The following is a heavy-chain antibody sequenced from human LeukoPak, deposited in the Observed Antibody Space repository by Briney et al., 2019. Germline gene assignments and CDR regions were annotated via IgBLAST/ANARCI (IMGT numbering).Heavy chain of an antibody. CDR1: GGSISSSNYY. V-gene: IGHV4-39*07. J-gene: IGHJ4*02. CDR3: ARVLKGRAPFDY. Sequence: SETLSLTCIVSGGSISSSNYYWGWIRQSPGKGLEWIGSIYSRGSTYYNPSLKSRVIVSSDMSKNQFSLMLNSVTAADTAVYYCARVLKGRAPFDYWGQGTLVTVSS. CDR2: IYSRGST.